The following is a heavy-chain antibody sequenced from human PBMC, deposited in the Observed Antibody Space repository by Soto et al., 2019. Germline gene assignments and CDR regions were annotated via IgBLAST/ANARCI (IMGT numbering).Heavy chain of an antibody. CDR1: GYNFLSSW. Sequence: PGEALKISCKGSGYNFLSSWIGWVRQMPGKGLEWMGVIYPGDSDTRYSPSFQGQVTISADKSINTAYLQWSSLKASDTAMYYCARGPDYYGSGSYFQTYFSYMDVWGKGTTVTVSS. V-gene: IGHV5-51*01. CDR2: IYPGDSDT. CDR3: ARGPDYYGSGSYFQTYFSYMDV. D-gene: IGHD3-10*01. J-gene: IGHJ6*03.